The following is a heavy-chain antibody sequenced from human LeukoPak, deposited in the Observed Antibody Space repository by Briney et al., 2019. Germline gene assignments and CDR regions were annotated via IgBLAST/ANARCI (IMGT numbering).Heavy chain of an antibody. V-gene: IGHV3-66*01. CDR1: GFTVSSNY. CDR2: IYSDGST. D-gene: IGHD3-22*01. CDR3: ARGPQNSMIVVVID. Sequence: PGGSLRLSCAASGFTVSSNYMSWVRQAPGKGLEWVSVIYSDGSTYYADSVKGRFTISRDNSKNTLYLQMNSLRAEDTSVYYCARGPQNSMIVVVIDWGQGTLVTVSS. J-gene: IGHJ4*02.